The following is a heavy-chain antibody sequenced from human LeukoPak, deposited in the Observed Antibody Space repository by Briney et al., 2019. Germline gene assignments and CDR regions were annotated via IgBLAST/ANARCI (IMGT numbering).Heavy chain of an antibody. Sequence: GGSLRLSCAASGSTFSSYAMSWVRLAPGKGLEWVSAISGSGGSTYYADSVKGRFTISRDNSKNTLYLQMNSLRAEDTAVYYCATQPDFWSGYSDDYWGQGTLVTVSS. D-gene: IGHD3-3*01. V-gene: IGHV3-23*01. CDR3: ATQPDFWSGYSDDY. CDR2: ISGSGGST. J-gene: IGHJ4*02. CDR1: GSTFSSYA.